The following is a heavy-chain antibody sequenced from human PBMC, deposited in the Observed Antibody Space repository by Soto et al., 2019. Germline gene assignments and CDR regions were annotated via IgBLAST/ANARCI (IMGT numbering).Heavy chain of an antibody. D-gene: IGHD1-26*01. CDR2: ISRAGSNI. V-gene: IGHV3-23*01. Sequence: EVQLLESGGGVVQPGGSLRLSCAASGFTFSNCAMKWVRQAPGKGLEWVSDISRAGSNIYYADSVKGRFNISRDNSKNTLYLQMNSLRAEDTAAYYCAKAIEGAWEPNDYWGQGTLVTVSS. CDR3: AKAIEGAWEPNDY. CDR1: GFTFSNCA. J-gene: IGHJ4*02.